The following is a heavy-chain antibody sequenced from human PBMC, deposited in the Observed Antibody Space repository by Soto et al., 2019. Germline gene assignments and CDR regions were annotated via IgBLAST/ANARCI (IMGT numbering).Heavy chain of an antibody. CDR3: ATALGCRSTSCTLDY. CDR1: GGTFGSYA. V-gene: IGHV1-69*01. J-gene: IGHJ4*02. CDR2: IIPVSGAA. D-gene: IGHD2-2*01. Sequence: QVQLVQSGAEVKKPGSSVKVSCKASGGTFGSYAFSWVRQAPGHGLEWMGGIIPVSGAAHYAQKFQGRVTITADESTSTADMELSSLSSQATAVYYCATALGCRSTSCTLDYWGQGTRVIVSS.